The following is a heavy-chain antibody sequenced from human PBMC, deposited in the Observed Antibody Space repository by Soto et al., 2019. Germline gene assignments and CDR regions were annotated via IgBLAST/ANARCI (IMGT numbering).Heavy chain of an antibody. CDR2: INPNSGGT. CDR1: GYTFTGYY. Sequence: ASVKVSCKASGYTFTGYYMHWVRQAPGQGLEWMGWINPNSGGTNYAQKFQGRVAMTRDTSISTAYMELSRLRSDDTAVYYCARVVAAGKDWFDPWGQGTLVTVSS. D-gene: IGHD6-13*01. J-gene: IGHJ5*02. V-gene: IGHV1-2*02. CDR3: ARVVAAGKDWFDP.